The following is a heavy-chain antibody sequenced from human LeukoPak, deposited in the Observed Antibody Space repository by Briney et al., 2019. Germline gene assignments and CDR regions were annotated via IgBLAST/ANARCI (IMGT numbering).Heavy chain of an antibody. CDR1: GFTFSSNV. Sequence: GGSLRLSCVASGFTFSSNVMIWVRQAPGKGLEWVSSIPSSGGSTYYADSVKGRFTISRDNSKNSLYLQMNSLRAEDTALYYCAKESSGGWYFDYWGQGTLVTVSS. CDR3: AKESSGGWYFDY. D-gene: IGHD6-19*01. J-gene: IGHJ4*02. CDR2: IPSSGGST. V-gene: IGHV3-23*01.